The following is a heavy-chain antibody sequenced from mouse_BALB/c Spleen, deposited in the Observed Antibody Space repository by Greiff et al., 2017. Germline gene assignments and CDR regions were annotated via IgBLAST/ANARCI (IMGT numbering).Heavy chain of an antibody. V-gene: IGHV1-31*01. CDR1: GYSFTGYY. J-gene: IGHJ4*01. D-gene: IGHD1-2*01. CDR2: INPYNGAT. Sequence: EVQLQESGPELVKPGASVKISCKASGYSFTGYYMHWVKQSHVKSLEWIGRINPYNGATSYNQNFKDKASLTVDKSSSTAYMELHSLTSEDSAVYYCARSIGYPDYYAMDYWGQGTSVTVSS. CDR3: ARSIGYPDYYAMDY.